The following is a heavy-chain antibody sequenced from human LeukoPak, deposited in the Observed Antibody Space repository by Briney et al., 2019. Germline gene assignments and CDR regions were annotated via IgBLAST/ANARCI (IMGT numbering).Heavy chain of an antibody. J-gene: IGHJ4*02. CDR1: GFTFSSYA. CDR3: AKDPRQPDY. CDR2: ISGSGGNT. V-gene: IGHV3-23*01. Sequence: GGSLRLSCAASGFTFSSYAMTWVRQAPGKGLEWVSAISGSGGNTYYADSVKGRFTLSRDNSKNTLYLKMNSLRAEDTAVYYCAKDPRQPDYWGQGTLVTVSS.